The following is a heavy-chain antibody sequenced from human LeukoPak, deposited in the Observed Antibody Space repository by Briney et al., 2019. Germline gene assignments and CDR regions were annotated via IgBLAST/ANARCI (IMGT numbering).Heavy chain of an antibody. CDR3: ARDGPQYYYDSSGTGDAFDI. V-gene: IGHV3-53*01. J-gene: IGHJ3*02. Sequence: SGGSLRLSCAASGFTVSSNYMSWVRQAPGKGLEWVSVIYSGGSTYYADAVKGRFTISRDNSKNTLYLQMNSLRAEDKAVYYCARDGPQYYYDSSGTGDAFDIWGQGTMVTVSS. D-gene: IGHD3-22*01. CDR2: IYSGGST. CDR1: GFTVSSNY.